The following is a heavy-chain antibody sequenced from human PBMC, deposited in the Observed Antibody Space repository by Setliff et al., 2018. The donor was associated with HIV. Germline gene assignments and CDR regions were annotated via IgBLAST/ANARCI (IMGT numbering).Heavy chain of an antibody. V-gene: IGHV4-59*11. CDR3: SRIVSGSDYVVDY. CDR2: IYNRGRT. Sequence: PSETLSLTCTVSGVSISGHYWSWIRQPPGKGLEWIGYIYNRGRTNYNPSLTSRVTISVDTYKNQFSLKLSSVTAADTAVYYCSRIVSGSDYVVDYWGQGTLVTVSS. D-gene: IGHD5-12*01. J-gene: IGHJ4*02. CDR1: GVSISGHY.